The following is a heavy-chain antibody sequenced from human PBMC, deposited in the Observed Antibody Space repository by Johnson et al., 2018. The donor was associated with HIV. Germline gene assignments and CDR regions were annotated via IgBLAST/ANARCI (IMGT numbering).Heavy chain of an antibody. CDR3: AATYYYDSSGSRYPFDI. Sequence: QVQLVESGGDLLQPGGSLRLSFAASGFIFSDYYMSWIRQAPGKGLEWVSYISSSGTNIYYADSVKGRFSISRDNSKNTLYLQMNSLRAEDTAVYYCAATYYYDSSGSRYPFDIWGQGTMVTVSS. CDR1: GFIFSDYY. CDR2: ISSSGTNI. V-gene: IGHV3-11*04. J-gene: IGHJ3*02. D-gene: IGHD3-22*01.